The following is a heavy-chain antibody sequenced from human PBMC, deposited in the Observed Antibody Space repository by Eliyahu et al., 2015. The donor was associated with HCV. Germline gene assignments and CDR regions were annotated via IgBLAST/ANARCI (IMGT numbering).Heavy chain of an antibody. CDR2: INXDGSIR. CDR1: XFTFXXFY. CDR3: ARLKVTTEGVNY. J-gene: IGHJ4*02. Sequence: EVQLVESGGGLVQPGGSLRLSCAASXFTFXXFYMPXXRQAPGXGLGWVSNINXDGSIRNYADSVKGRFTVSRDNAKNTVYLQMNSLRADDTAVYYCARLKVTTEGVNYWGQGTLVTVSS. D-gene: IGHD2-21*02. V-gene: IGHV3-74*01.